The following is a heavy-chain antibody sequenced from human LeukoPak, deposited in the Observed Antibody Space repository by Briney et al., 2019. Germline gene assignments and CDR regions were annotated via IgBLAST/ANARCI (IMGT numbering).Heavy chain of an antibody. CDR1: GFTFSSYW. CDR2: INSDGSST. D-gene: IGHD2-21*02. V-gene: IGHV3-74*01. Sequence: GGSLRLSCAASGFTFSSYWMQWVRQAPGKGLVWVSRINSDGSSTSYADSVKGRFTISRDNAKNTLYLQMNSLRAEDTAVYYCARDLDCGGDCFSFDYWGQGTLVTVSS. CDR3: ARDLDCGGDCFSFDY. J-gene: IGHJ4*02.